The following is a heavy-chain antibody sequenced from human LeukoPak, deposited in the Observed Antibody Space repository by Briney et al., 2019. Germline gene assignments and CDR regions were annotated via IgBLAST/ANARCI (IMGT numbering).Heavy chain of an antibody. D-gene: IGHD6-19*01. V-gene: IGHV3-73*01. CDR2: ITIKADNYAT. CDR1: GFSFSDFH. Sequence: PGGSLRLSCAASGFSFSDFHIHWVRQASGKGLEWVGRITIKADNYATAYAASVKGRFTISRDDSESTAFLRMSSLKTEDTAVYYCTTYRSGHYWGQGTLVTVSS. J-gene: IGHJ4*02. CDR3: TTYRSGHY.